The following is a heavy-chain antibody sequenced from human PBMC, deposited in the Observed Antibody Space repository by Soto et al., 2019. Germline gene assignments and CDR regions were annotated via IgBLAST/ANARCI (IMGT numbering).Heavy chain of an antibody. Sequence: SLRLSCAASGFTFDDYAMHWVRQTPGKGLEWVSGITWNSGTIGYADSVKGRFTISRDNGKNSLYLQMNSLRTEDTAVYYCARALDFWSAYFDYWGQGSLVTVSS. CDR3: ARALDFWSAYFDY. V-gene: IGHV3-9*01. J-gene: IGHJ4*02. D-gene: IGHD3-3*01. CDR1: GFTFDDYA. CDR2: ITWNSGTI.